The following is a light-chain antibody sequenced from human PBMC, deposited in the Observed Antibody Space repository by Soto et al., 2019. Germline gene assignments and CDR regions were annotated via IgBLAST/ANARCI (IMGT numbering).Light chain of an antibody. Sequence: SYVLTQPPSVSVTPGQTARITCGGDNIGRKSVHWYQQKPGQAPVLVVYDDSDRPSGIPERVSGSNSGNTATLTISRVEAGDEADYYCQVWDSGSDHAVFGGGTQLTVL. V-gene: IGLV3-21*02. CDR1: NIGRKS. J-gene: IGLJ7*01. CDR3: QVWDSGSDHAV. CDR2: DDS.